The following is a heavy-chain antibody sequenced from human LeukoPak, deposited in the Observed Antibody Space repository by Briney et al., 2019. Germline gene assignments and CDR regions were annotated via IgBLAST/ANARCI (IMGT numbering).Heavy chain of an antibody. V-gene: IGHV1-18*01. CDR2: ISAYNGNT. CDR3: ARFAGDSSTRRFDY. CDR1: GYTFTSYG. J-gene: IGHJ4*02. Sequence: ASVKVSCKASGYTFTSYGISWVRQAPGQGLEWMGWISAYNGNTNYAQKLQGRVTMTRNTSISTAYMELSSLRSEDTAVYYCARFAGDSSTRRFDYWGQGTLVTVSS. D-gene: IGHD6-13*01.